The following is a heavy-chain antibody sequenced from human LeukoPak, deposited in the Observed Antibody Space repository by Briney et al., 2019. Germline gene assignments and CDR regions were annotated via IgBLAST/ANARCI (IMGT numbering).Heavy chain of an antibody. CDR1: GYTFTGYY. D-gene: IGHD5-18*01. Sequence: ASVKVSCEASGYTFTGYYMNWVRQAPGQGLEWMGWINPNSGGTNYAQKFQGRVTLTRDTSISTAYMELTRLRSDDTAVYYCARARGYSPPGVDYWGQGTLVTVSS. CDR2: INPNSGGT. J-gene: IGHJ4*02. V-gene: IGHV1-2*02. CDR3: ARARGYSPPGVDY.